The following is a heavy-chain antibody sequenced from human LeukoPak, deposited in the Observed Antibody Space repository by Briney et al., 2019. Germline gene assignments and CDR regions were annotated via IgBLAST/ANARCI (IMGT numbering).Heavy chain of an antibody. V-gene: IGHV3-23*01. J-gene: IGHJ1*01. Sequence: GGPLRLSCAASGFTFSSYAISWVRQAPGKGLEWVSAISGSGGSTYYADSVKGRFTISRDNSKNTLYLQMNSLRAEDTAVYHCAKDRIPSGGSSKYFQHWGQGTLVTVSS. CDR3: AKDRIPSGGSSKYFQH. D-gene: IGHD2-15*01. CDR1: GFTFSSYA. CDR2: ISGSGGST.